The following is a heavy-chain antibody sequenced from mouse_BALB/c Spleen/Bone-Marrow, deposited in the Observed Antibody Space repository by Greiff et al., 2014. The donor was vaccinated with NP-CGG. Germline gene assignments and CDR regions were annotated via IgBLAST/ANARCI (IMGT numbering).Heavy chain of an antibody. D-gene: IGHD1-2*01. J-gene: IGHJ3*01. CDR1: GFDFSRYW. CDR3: AKNYYYGYVAY. Sequence: QLVESGGGLVQPGGSLKLSCAASGFDFSRYWMTWVRQAPGKGLEWIGEINPASSTINYTPSLKDKFIISRDNAKNTLYLQMSKVRSEDTALYYCAKNYYYGYVAYWGQGTLVTVSA. CDR2: INPASSTI. V-gene: IGHV4-1*02.